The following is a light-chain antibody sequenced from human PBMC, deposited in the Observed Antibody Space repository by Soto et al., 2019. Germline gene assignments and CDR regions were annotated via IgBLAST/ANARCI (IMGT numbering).Light chain of an antibody. CDR2: GAS. J-gene: IGKJ1*01. CDR1: QSVSSN. CDR3: QQFGSSPWT. Sequence: EIVMTQSPATLSVSPGERATLSCRASQSVSSNLAWYQQKPGQAPRLLIYGASTRATGIPDRFSGSGSGTDFTLTINRLEPEDFALYYCQQFGSSPWTFGQGTKVDIK. V-gene: IGKV3-20*01.